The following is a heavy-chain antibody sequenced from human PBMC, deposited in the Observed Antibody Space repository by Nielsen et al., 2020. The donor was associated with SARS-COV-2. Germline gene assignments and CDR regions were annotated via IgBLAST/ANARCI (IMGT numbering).Heavy chain of an antibody. V-gene: IGHV4-39*01. CDR1: GGSISSSSYY. D-gene: IGHD3-3*01. Sequence: SETLSLTCTVSGGSISSSSYYWGWIRQPPGKGLEWIGSIYYSGSTYYNPSLKSRVTISVDTSKNQFSLKLSSVTAADTAVYYCARLDYDFWSGSFDYWGQGTLVTVSS. J-gene: IGHJ4*02. CDR2: IYYSGST. CDR3: ARLDYDFWSGSFDY.